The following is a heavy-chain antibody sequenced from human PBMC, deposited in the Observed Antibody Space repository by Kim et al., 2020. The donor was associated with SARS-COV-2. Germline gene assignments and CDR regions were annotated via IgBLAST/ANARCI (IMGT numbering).Heavy chain of an antibody. D-gene: IGHD2-15*01. CDR2: INTNTGNP. V-gene: IGHV7-4-1*02. Sequence: ASVRVSCKASGYTFTSYAMNWVRQAPGQGLEWMGWINTNTGNPTYAQGFTGRFVFSLDTSVSTAYLQISSLKAEDTAVYYCARDSGSGGSCYTHPWGQGTLGTVSS. CDR3: ARDSGSGGSCYTHP. CDR1: GYTFTSYA. J-gene: IGHJ5*02.